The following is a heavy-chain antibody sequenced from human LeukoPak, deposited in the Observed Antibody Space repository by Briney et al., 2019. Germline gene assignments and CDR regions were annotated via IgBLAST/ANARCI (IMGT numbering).Heavy chain of an antibody. CDR3: AREAYYDSSGYYQRVFDY. J-gene: IGHJ4*02. CDR1: GGSISSYY. V-gene: IGHV4-4*07. D-gene: IGHD3-22*01. Sequence: SETLSLTCTVSGGSISSYYWSWIRQPAGKGLEWIGRIYTSGSTNYNPSLKSRVTISVDKSKNQLSLKLSSVTAADTAVYYCAREAYYDSSGYYQRVFDYWGQGTLVTVSS. CDR2: IYTSGST.